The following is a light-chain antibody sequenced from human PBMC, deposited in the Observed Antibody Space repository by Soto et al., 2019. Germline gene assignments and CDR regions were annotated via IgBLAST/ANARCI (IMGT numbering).Light chain of an antibody. V-gene: IGKV1-5*03. CDR1: QSISTW. J-gene: IGKJ1*01. Sequence: DILMTQSPSFLSASVGDIVTITCRASQSISTWVAWYQQKPGKAPKLLIYKTSSLESGVPSRFRGSGSGTGFTLTISSLQPDDFATYYCQHYNSYSEAFGQGTKVDIK. CDR3: QHYNSYSEA. CDR2: KTS.